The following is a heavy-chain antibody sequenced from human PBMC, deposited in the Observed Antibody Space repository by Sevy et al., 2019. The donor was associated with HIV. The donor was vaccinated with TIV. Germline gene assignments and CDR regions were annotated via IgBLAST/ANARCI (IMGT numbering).Heavy chain of an antibody. CDR3: ARELLPGGYDSSGVAFDI. Sequence: SETLSLTCTVSGGSISSYYWSWIRQPPGKGLEWIGYIYYSGSTNYNPSLKSRVTISVDTSKNQFSLKLSSVTAADTAVYYCARELLPGGYDSSGVAFDIWGQGTMVTVSS. CDR2: IYYSGST. V-gene: IGHV4-59*01. D-gene: IGHD3-22*01. J-gene: IGHJ3*02. CDR1: GGSISSYY.